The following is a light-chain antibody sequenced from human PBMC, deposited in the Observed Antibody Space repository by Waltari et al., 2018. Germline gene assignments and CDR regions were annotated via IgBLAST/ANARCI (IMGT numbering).Light chain of an antibody. CDR1: QSVGSY. CDR3: QQRSNWTPHT. J-gene: IGKJ2*01. Sequence: EIVLTQSPATLSLSPGDTATLSCRASQSVGSYLAWYQQKPGQPPRLLIYHAANRATGVPARFRGSGSGTDFTLTISSLEAEDFAVYYCQQRSNWTPHTFGQGARLEIK. CDR2: HAA. V-gene: IGKV3-11*01.